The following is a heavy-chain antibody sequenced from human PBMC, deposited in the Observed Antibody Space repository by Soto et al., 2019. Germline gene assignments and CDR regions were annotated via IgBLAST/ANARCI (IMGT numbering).Heavy chain of an antibody. CDR1: GGSISSSSYY. J-gene: IGHJ4*02. V-gene: IGHV4-39*01. D-gene: IGHD3-16*01. Sequence: PSETLSLTCTVSGGSISSSSYYWGWIRQPPGKGLEWIGSVYYSGSTFYNPSLNGRVTISVDTSKNHFSLKLNSMTAADTAHDYCGSGWGSGWLHGWGRGILVPVSS. CDR2: VYYSGST. CDR3: GSGWGSGWLHG.